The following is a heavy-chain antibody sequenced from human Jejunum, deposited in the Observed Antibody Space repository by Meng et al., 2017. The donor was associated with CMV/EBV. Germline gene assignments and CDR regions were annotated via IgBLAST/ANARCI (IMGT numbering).Heavy chain of an antibody. V-gene: IGHV4-4*02. CDR3: ARVAYSDYDPFFDS. D-gene: IGHD5-12*01. J-gene: IGHJ4*02. CDR2: IYHSGYT. Sequence: VSGGSVSSNNWWSWVRQPPGKGLEWIGEIYHSGYTNYNPSLKSRVTISLDKPKNHFSLNLSSVTAADTAVYYCARVAYSDYDPFFDSWGQGTLVTVSS. CDR1: GGSVSSNNW.